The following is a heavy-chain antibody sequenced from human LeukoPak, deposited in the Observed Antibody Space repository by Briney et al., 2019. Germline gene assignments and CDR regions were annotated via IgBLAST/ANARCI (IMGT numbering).Heavy chain of an antibody. J-gene: IGHJ4*02. CDR1: GGSFSGYY. V-gene: IGHV4-34*01. CDR3: ARGLEEMATDY. CDR2: INHSGST. Sequence: KPSETLSLTCAAYGGSFSGYYWSWIRQPPGKGLEWIGEINHSGSTNYNPSLKSRVTISVDTSKNQFSLKLSSVTAADTAVYYCARGLEEMATDYWGQGTLVTVSS. D-gene: IGHD5-24*01.